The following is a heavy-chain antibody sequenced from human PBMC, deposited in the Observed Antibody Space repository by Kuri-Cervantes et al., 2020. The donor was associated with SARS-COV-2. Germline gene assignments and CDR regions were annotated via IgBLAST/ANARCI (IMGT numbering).Heavy chain of an antibody. Sequence: GGSLRLSCAASGFTFSSYGMHWVRQAPGKGLEWVAVISYDGSNKYYADSVKGRFTISRDNSKNTLYLQMNSLRAEDTAVYYCAKIMTTVTTNDYWGQGSLVTSPQ. V-gene: IGHV3-30*18. CDR2: ISYDGSNK. J-gene: IGHJ4*02. CDR1: GFTFSSYG. CDR3: AKIMTTVTTNDY. D-gene: IGHD4-11*01.